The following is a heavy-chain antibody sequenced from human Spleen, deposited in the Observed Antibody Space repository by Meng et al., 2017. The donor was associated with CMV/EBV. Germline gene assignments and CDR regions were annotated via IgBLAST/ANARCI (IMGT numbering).Heavy chain of an antibody. Sequence: SETLSLTCTVSGGSINSYYWGWIRQPPGKGLECIGYIYYSRNTDYNPSLKSRVTISMDTSKNQFSLRLSSVTAADTAVYYRATLLVSRGGPSAFDIWGQGTMVTVSS. D-gene: IGHD3-22*01. CDR3: ATLLVSRGGPSAFDI. V-gene: IGHV4-59*01. CDR2: IYYSRNT. CDR1: GGSINSYY. J-gene: IGHJ3*02.